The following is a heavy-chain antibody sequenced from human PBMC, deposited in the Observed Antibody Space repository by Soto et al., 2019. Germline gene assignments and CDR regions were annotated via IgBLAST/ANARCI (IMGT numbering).Heavy chain of an antibody. CDR1: GFTLSSYG. CDR3: AKSPYDTSGYYYYFHY. V-gene: IGHV3-30*18. D-gene: IGHD3-22*01. CDR2: VSFDGSDK. J-gene: IGHJ4*01. Sequence: PGGSLRLSCAASGFTLSSYGMHWVRQAPGEGLEWVADVSFDGSDKHYADSVKGRFTISRDNSKNTLYLQLNSLSAEDTAVYYCAKSPYDTSGYYYYFHYWGQGTLVTVSS.